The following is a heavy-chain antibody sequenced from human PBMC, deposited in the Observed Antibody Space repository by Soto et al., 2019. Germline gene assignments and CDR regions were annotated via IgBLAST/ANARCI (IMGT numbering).Heavy chain of an antibody. CDR1: GSIFRGYG. CDR2: IRYDGSNI. Sequence: GGSLRLSCAASGSIFRGYGMHWVRQAPGKGLEWVAVIRYDGSNINYADSVMGRFTISRDNSKNTLYLVMNSLRAEDTAVYYCGREGIGATNDRGYLLYWGQGNLVTVSS. CDR3: GREGIGATNDRGYLLY. D-gene: IGHD1-1*01. V-gene: IGHV3-33*01. J-gene: IGHJ4*02.